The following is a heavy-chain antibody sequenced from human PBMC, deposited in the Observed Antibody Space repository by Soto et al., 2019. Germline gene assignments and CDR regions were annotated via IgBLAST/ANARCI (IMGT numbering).Heavy chain of an antibody. D-gene: IGHD6-19*01. Sequence: PGGSLRLSCAASGFTLSRYWMHWVRQAPGKGLVWVSRINSDGSSTNYADSVKGRFTISRDNAKNTLYLQMNSLRAEDTALYYCARGGWYNSDGVDYWGQGTLVTVSS. CDR2: INSDGSST. CDR3: ARGGWYNSDGVDY. CDR1: GFTLSRYW. V-gene: IGHV3-74*01. J-gene: IGHJ4*02.